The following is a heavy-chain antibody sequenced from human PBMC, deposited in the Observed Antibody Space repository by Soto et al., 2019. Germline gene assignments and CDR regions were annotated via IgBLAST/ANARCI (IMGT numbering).Heavy chain of an antibody. V-gene: IGHV4-31*03. CDR1: GGSISSGGYY. D-gene: IGHD2-2*01. J-gene: IGHJ5*02. Sequence: TLSLTCTVSGGSISSGGYYWSWIRQHPGKGLEWIGYIYYSGSTYYNPSLKSRVTISVDTSKNQFSLKLSSVTAADTAVYYCARGVVDIVVVPAAMKFDPWGQGTLVTVSS. CDR2: IYYSGST. CDR3: ARGVVDIVVVPAAMKFDP.